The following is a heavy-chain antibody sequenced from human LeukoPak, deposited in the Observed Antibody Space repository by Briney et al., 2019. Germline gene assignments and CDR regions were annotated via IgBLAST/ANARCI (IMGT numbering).Heavy chain of an antibody. CDR2: INWNGGST. CDR1: GFTFDDYG. CDR3: ARGFYGGNSFLVY. J-gene: IGHJ4*02. V-gene: IGHV3-20*01. D-gene: IGHD4-23*01. Sequence: GGSLRLSCAASGFTFDDYGMSWVRQAPGKGLEWVSGINWNGGSTGYADSVKGRFTISRDNAKSSLYLQMNSLRAEDTALYHCARGFYGGNSFLVYWGQGTLVTVSS.